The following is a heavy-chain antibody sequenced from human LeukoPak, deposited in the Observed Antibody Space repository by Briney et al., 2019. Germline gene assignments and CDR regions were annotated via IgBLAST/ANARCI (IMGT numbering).Heavy chain of an antibody. J-gene: IGHJ4*02. V-gene: IGHV3-48*01. Sequence: GGSLRLSCAASGFTFSSYSMNWVRQAPGKGLEWVSYISSSSSTIYYADSVKGRFTISRDNAKNSLYLQMNSLRAEDTAVYYCARAKPKNMVRGLIMRRESRYYFDYWGRGTLVTVSS. CDR1: GFTFSSYS. CDR3: ARAKPKNMVRGLIMRRESRYYFDY. CDR2: ISSSSSTI. D-gene: IGHD3-10*01.